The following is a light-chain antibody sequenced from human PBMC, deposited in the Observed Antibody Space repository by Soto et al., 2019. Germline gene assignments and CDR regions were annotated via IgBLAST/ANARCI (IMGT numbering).Light chain of an antibody. CDR3: QQYGRSPT. CDR2: DAS. CDR1: QSVSSNY. V-gene: IGKV3-20*01. Sequence: MVFTQSPDTLCLSQGERATLSGRASQSVSSNYLAWYQQKLGQAPRLLIYDASRRATGIPDRFSGSGSGTDFTLTISRLEPEDFVVYYCQQYGRSPTFGQGTKVDIK. J-gene: IGKJ1*01.